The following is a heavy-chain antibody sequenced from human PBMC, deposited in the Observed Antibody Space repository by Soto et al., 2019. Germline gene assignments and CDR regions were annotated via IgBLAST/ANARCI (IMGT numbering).Heavy chain of an antibody. CDR1: SASISSTNW. D-gene: IGHD4-17*01. V-gene: IGHV4-4*01. Sequence: SETLSLTCAVSSASISSTNWWNWVRQPPGKGLEWIGEIYHDGSTNYSPSLKSRVTISVDKSKNQFSLNLMSVTAADTAVYCCASKNYGDSVTPLQFWGQGTLVTVSS. CDR2: IYHDGST. J-gene: IGHJ1*01. CDR3: ASKNYGDSVTPLQF.